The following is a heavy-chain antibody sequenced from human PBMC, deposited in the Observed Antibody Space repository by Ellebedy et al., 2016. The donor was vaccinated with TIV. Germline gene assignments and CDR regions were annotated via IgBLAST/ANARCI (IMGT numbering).Heavy chain of an antibody. CDR1: GASFSGYY. V-gene: IGHV4-34*01. Sequence: SETLSLXCAVYGASFSGYYWSWIRHLPGNGLEWIGEINHSGSTTYNPSLKSRVTISVDTSKNQFSLKLSSVTAADTAVYYCASHRVVPAAHTSAPVDYWGQGTLVTVSS. J-gene: IGHJ4*02. CDR3: ASHRVVPAAHTSAPVDY. CDR2: INHSGST. D-gene: IGHD2-2*01.